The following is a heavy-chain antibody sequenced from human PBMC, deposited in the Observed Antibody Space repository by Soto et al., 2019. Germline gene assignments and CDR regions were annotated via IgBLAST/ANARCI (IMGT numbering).Heavy chain of an antibody. D-gene: IGHD6-19*01. CDR3: ARSSSGWTSYYYGMDV. CDR2: IYPGDSDT. CDR1: GYSFTSYW. Sequence: XACLKISCKGCGYSFTSYWIGWVRQMPGKGLEWMGIIYPGDSDTRYSPSFQGQVTISADKSISTAYLQWSSLKASDTAMYYCARSSSGWTSYYYGMDVWGQGTTVTGSS. J-gene: IGHJ6*02. V-gene: IGHV5-51*01.